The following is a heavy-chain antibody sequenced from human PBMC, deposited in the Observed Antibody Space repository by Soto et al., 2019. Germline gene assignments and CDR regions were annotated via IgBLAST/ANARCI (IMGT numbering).Heavy chain of an antibody. J-gene: IGHJ4*02. CDR1: GFSFSSYP. CDR3: ARGLEAGYYFAY. D-gene: IGHD3-22*01. Sequence: LKISCQSSGFSFSSYPMSWVRRAPVRGLVWFSVVTGGGDMSGYADSVKGRFTVSRDNSPNTMSLQLNSLRGDDTAIYYCARGLEAGYYFAYWGQGTLVTVSS. V-gene: IGHV3-23*01. CDR2: VTGGGDMS.